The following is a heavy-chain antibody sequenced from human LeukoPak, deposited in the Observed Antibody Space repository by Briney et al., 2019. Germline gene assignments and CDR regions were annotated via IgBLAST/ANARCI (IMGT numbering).Heavy chain of an antibody. CDR3: ARHGYSSSWYAVPDY. D-gene: IGHD6-13*01. J-gene: IGHJ4*02. Sequence: SETLSLTCTVSGGSISSGGYYWSWIRQPPGKGLEWIGYIYHSGSTYYNPSLKSRVTISVDRSKNQFSLKLSSVTAADTAVYYCARHGYSSSWYAVPDYWGQGTLVTVSS. V-gene: IGHV4-30-2*01. CDR1: GGSISSGGYY. CDR2: IYHSGST.